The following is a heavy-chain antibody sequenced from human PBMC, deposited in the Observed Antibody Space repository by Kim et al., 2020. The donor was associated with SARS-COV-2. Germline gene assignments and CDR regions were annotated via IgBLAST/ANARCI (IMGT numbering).Heavy chain of an antibody. CDR1: GDSVSSNSAA. V-gene: IGHV6-1*01. Sequence: SQTLSLTCAISGDSVSSNSAAWNWIRQSPSRGLEWLGRTYYRSKWYNDYAVSVKSRITINPDTSKNQFSLQLNSVTPADTAVYYWARDQTPTFHYDILTGYLVGASYSLDGMEVSGPGTTVTVSS. D-gene: IGHD3-9*01. CDR3: ARDQTPTFHYDILTGYLVGASYSLDGMEV. J-gene: IGHJ6*02. CDR2: TYYRSKWYN.